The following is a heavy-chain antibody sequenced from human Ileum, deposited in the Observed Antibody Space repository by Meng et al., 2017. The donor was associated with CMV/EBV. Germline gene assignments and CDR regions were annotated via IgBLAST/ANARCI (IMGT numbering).Heavy chain of an antibody. D-gene: IGHD3-3*01. CDR3: ARNVGFYSSQIAY. V-gene: IGHV4-39*07. Sequence: QLPLQESGPGLVKPSETLSLTCTASGGSTTSSTYYWGWIRQPPGKGLEWIGSVYYSGATYYNPSLKSRVNMSIDTSKNCFSLKLSSATAADTAVYYCARNVGFYSSQIAYWGQGALVTVSS. CDR2: VYYSGAT. CDR1: GGSTTSSTYY. J-gene: IGHJ4*02.